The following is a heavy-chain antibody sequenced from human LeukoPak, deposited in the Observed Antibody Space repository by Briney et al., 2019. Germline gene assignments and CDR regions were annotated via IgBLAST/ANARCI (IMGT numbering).Heavy chain of an antibody. Sequence: GGSLRLSCAASGFTFSSYAMSWVRQAPGKGLEWVSAISGSGGSTYYADSVRGRFTISRDNSKNTLYLQMNSLRAEDTAVYYCAKPLRFLEWLSDYYYYYMDVWGKGTTVTVSS. CDR2: ISGSGGST. CDR1: GFTFSSYA. CDR3: AKPLRFLEWLSDYYYYYMDV. V-gene: IGHV3-23*01. J-gene: IGHJ6*03. D-gene: IGHD3-3*01.